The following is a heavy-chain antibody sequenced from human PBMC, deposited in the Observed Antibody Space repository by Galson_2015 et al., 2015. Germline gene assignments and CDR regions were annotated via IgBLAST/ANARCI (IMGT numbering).Heavy chain of an antibody. CDR2: IHPGDSDT. D-gene: IGHD1-26*01. V-gene: IGHV5-51*03. CDR1: GYSFTNYW. J-gene: IGHJ3*02. Sequence: QSGAEVKKPGESLKISCKGSGYSFTNYWIGWVRQMPGKGLEWMGIIHPGDSDTRYSPSFQGQVTISADKSVTTAYLQWSSLKASDTAMYYCARLGYPGSYLGAFDIWGQGSMVTVSS. CDR3: ARLGYPGSYLGAFDI.